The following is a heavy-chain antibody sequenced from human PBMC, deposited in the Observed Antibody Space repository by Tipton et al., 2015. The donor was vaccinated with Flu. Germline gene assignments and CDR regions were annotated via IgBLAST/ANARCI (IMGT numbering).Heavy chain of an antibody. CDR3: ARDEGVVNYYFGMDV. Sequence: RSLRLSCKVSGFDFSVYGMHWVRQAPGKGLEWVAVIWYDGSNIHYGDSVKGRFTVSRDNSRNTLYLQMNGLRAKDTAVYYCARDEGVVNYYFGMDVWGQGTTVTVSS. CDR2: IWYDGSNI. CDR1: GFDFSVYG. V-gene: IGHV3-33*01. J-gene: IGHJ6*01.